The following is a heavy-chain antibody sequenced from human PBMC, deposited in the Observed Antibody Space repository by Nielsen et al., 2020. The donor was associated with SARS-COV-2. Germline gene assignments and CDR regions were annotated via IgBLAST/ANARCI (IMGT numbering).Heavy chain of an antibody. CDR3: ARVISGSSGWYSYYYGMDV. V-gene: IGHV1-18*01. Sequence: WVRQAPGQRLEWMGWINAGNGNTKYSQKFQGRVTMTTDTSTSTAYMELRSLRSDDTAVYYCARVISGSSGWYSYYYGMDVWGQGTTVTVSS. D-gene: IGHD6-19*01. J-gene: IGHJ6*02. CDR2: INAGNGNT.